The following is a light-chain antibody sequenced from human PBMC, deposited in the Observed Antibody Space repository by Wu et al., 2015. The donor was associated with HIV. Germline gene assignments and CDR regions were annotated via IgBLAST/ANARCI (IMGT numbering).Light chain of an antibody. V-gene: IGKV3-20*01. J-gene: IGKJ4*01. CDR3: SGXMVAHLQT. Sequence: EIVLTQSPGTLSLSPGERATLSCRASQSISSNYLAWYQQKPGQAPRLLISVASSRATGIPDRFSGSVSGTDFTLTISRLEPEDFALYYCSGXMVAHLQTFGGGTEVEIK. CDR1: QSISSNY. CDR2: VAS.